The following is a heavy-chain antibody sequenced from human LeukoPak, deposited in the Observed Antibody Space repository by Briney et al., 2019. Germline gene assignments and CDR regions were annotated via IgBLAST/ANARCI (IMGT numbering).Heavy chain of an antibody. V-gene: IGHV4-4*07. CDR3: ARGSGLGTYALDY. CDR1: GGSISSYY. CDR2: IYTSGST. J-gene: IGHJ4*02. D-gene: IGHD3-16*01. Sequence: PSETLSLTCTVSGGSISSYYCTWIRQPAGKGLEWIGSIYTSGSTNYNPSLKSRVTMSKDASKNQFSLKLSSVIAADTAVYYCARGSGLGTYALDYWGQGTLVTVSS.